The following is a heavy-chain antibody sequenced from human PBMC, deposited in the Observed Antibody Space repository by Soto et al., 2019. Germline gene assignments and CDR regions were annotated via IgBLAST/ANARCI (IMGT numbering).Heavy chain of an antibody. CDR1: GGSISSHY. V-gene: IGHV4-59*11. J-gene: IGHJ4*02. Sequence: SETLSLTCTVSGGSISSHYWSWIRQPPGKGLEWIGYMYYSGSTNCNPSLKSRVTMSVDTSKNQFSLLLSSVTAADTAVHYCARHGNQLLWTSFDYWGQGALVTVSS. CDR3: ARHGNQLLWTSFDY. D-gene: IGHD2-2*01. CDR2: MYYSGST.